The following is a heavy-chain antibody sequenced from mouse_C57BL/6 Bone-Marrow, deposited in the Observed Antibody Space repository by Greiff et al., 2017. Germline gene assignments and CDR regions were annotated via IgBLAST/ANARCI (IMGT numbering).Heavy chain of an antibody. V-gene: IGHV1-53*01. CDR2: INPSNGGT. CDR1: GYTFTSYW. J-gene: IGHJ4*01. D-gene: IGHD1-1*01. Sequence: QVQLQQPGTELVKPGASVKLSCKASGYTFTSYWMHWVKQRPGQGLEWIGNINPSNGGTNYNEKFKSKATLTVDKSSSTAYMQLSSLTSEDSAVYYCARSRATVVAPYAMDYWGQGTSVTVSS. CDR3: ARSRATVVAPYAMDY.